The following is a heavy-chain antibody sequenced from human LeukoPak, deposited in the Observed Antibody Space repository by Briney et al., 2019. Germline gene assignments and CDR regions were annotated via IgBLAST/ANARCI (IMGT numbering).Heavy chain of an antibody. CDR2: INHSGST. Sequence: SETLSLTCTVSGGSISSSSYYWSWIRQPPGKGLEWIGEINHSGSTNYNPSLKSRVTISVDTSKNQFSLKLSSVTAADTAVYYCARGRFAGAYFDLWGRGTLVTVSS. CDR1: GGSISSSSYY. J-gene: IGHJ2*01. V-gene: IGHV4-39*07. D-gene: IGHD3-10*01. CDR3: ARGRFAGAYFDL.